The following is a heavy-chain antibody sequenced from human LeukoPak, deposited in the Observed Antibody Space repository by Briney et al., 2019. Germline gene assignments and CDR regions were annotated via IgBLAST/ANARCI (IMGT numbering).Heavy chain of an antibody. D-gene: IGHD6-13*01. CDR2: ISGSGGST. J-gene: IGHJ6*03. V-gene: IGHV3-23*01. Sequence: GGSLRLSCAASGFTFSSYAMSWVRQAPGKGLEWVSAISGSGGSTYYADSVKCRFTISRDNAKNSLYLQMNSLRAEDTAVYYCARDRGYSSSWYPGGYYYYMDVWGKGTTVTVSS. CDR1: GFTFSSYA. CDR3: ARDRGYSSSWYPGGYYYYMDV.